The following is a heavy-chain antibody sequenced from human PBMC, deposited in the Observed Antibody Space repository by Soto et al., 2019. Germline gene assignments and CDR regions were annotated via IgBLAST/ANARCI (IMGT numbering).Heavy chain of an antibody. D-gene: IGHD3-3*01. Sequence: GGSLRLSCTASGFTFTPYWMTWVRQAPGKGLEWVANINQDGSDKYYGDSVKGRFTISRDNTENSLYLQMSSLRAEDTAVYYCARAPQYHYFWSDHYGSGHVKLFFDSWGRGTLVTVSS. J-gene: IGHJ4*02. CDR1: GFTFTPYW. CDR3: ARAPQYHYFWSDHYGSGHVKLFFDS. CDR2: INQDGSDK. V-gene: IGHV3-7*03.